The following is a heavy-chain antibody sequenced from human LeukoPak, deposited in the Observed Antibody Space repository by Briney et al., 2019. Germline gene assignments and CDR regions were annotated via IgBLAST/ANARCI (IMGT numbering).Heavy chain of an antibody. J-gene: IGHJ5*02. CDR1: GFTFSSYS. CDR3: AREGGYSSSWYVRRSNNWFDP. V-gene: IGHV3-21*01. CDR2: ISSSSSYI. Sequence: KTGGSLRLSCAASGFTFSSYSMNWVRQAPGKGLEWVSSISSSSSYIYYADSVKGRFTISRDNAKNSLYLQMNSLRAEDTAVYYCAREGGYSSSWYVRRSNNWFDPWGQGTLVTVSS. D-gene: IGHD6-13*01.